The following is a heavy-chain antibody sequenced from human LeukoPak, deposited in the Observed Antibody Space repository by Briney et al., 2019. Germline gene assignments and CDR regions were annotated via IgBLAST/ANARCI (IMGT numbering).Heavy chain of an antibody. D-gene: IGHD6-6*01. Sequence: SETLSLTCAVYGGSFSGYYWSWIRQPPGKGLEWIGEINHSGSTNYNPSLKSRVTISVDTSQNEFSLKLSSVTAADTAVYYCARGAARPDYYYYYMDVWGKGTTVTVSS. CDR3: ARGAARPDYYYYYMDV. V-gene: IGHV4-34*01. CDR1: GGSFSGYY. CDR2: INHSGST. J-gene: IGHJ6*03.